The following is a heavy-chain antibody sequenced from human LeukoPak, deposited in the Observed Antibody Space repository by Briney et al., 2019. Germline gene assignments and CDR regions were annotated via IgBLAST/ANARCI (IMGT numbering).Heavy chain of an antibody. J-gene: IGHJ6*02. CDR3: ASHSSGWYFYYYGMDV. Sequence: GASVKVSCKASGYTFTGYYMHWVRQATGQGLEWMGWMNPNSGNTGYAQKFQGRVTMTRNTSISTAYMELSSLRSEDTAVYYCASHSSGWYFYYYGMDVWGQGTTVTVSS. CDR2: MNPNSGNT. D-gene: IGHD6-19*01. CDR1: GYTFTGYY. V-gene: IGHV1-8*02.